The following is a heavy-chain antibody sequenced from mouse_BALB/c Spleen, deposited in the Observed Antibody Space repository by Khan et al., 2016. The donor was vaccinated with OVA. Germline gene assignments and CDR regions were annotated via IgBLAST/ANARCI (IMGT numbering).Heavy chain of an antibody. CDR2: IYPGDGRT. Sequence: QVQLQQSGLELVNPGASVKMSCKASGDTFISYYIHWVKQRPGQGLEWIGWIYPGDGRTKYNETFKGKTTLTADKSSSTAYMLLSSLTSEDSAIYCCARSYYGSFWYFDVWGAGTTVTVSS. CDR3: ARSYYGSFWYFDV. V-gene: IGHV1S56*01. J-gene: IGHJ1*01. CDR1: GDTFISYY. D-gene: IGHD1-1*01.